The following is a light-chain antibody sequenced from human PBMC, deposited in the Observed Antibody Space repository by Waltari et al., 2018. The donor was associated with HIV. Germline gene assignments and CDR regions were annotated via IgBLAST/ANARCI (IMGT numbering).Light chain of an antibody. V-gene: IGLV2-14*01. CDR2: AVH. J-gene: IGLJ2*01. Sequence: QSALAQPASVSGSPGQSLTIPCTGRNSDVGFSNIVSWYQQFPGKAPQLIIYAVHSRPSGVSSRFSGSKSGNTASLTISDLQAEDEAEYFCNSYRSSDTVIFGGGTKLTVL. CDR3: NSYRSSDTVI. CDR1: NSDVGFSNI.